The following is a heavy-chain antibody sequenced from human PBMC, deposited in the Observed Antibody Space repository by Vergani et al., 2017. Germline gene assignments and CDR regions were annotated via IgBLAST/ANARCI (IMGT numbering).Heavy chain of an antibody. D-gene: IGHD5-24*01. J-gene: IGHJ4*02. Sequence: QVQLVQSGAEVKKPGSSVKVSCKASGGTFSSYAISWVRQAPGQGLEWMGGIIPIFGTANYAQKFQGRVTITADESTRTAYMELSSLRSEDTAVYYCARVHLRDGYNYSKGYFDYWGQGTLVTVSS. CDR2: IIPIFGTA. CDR1: GGTFSSYA. V-gene: IGHV1-69*01. CDR3: ARVHLRDGYNYSKGYFDY.